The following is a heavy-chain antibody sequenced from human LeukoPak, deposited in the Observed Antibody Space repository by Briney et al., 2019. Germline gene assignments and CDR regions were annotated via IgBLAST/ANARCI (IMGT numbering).Heavy chain of an antibody. Sequence: GGSLRLSCEASGFTFSNFGMQWVRQAPGQGLEWVSAISGSGGRTYYADSVKGRFTISRGNSKNTLYLQMTSLRDVDTAVYYCAKAGRGGAITMIRGVKGDYYYMDIWGKGTSVTISS. D-gene: IGHD3-10*01. CDR1: GFTFSNFG. V-gene: IGHV3-23*01. J-gene: IGHJ6*03. CDR3: AKAGRGGAITMIRGVKGDYYYMDI. CDR2: ISGSGGRT.